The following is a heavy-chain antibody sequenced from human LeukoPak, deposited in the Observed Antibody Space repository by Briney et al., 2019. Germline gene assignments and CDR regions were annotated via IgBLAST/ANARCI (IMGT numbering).Heavy chain of an antibody. CDR1: GFTFSTHG. Sequence: GRSLRLSCAASGFTFSTHGMNWVRQAPGKGLEWVALISFDGSNTYYADSVKGRFTISRDNSKNTVYLQMNSLRAEDTAMYYCAKDQGYWGRGTLVTVSS. CDR3: AKDQGY. V-gene: IGHV3-30*18. CDR2: ISFDGSNT. J-gene: IGHJ4*02.